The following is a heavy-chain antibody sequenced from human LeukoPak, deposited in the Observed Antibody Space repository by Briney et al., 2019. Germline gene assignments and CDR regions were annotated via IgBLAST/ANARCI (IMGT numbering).Heavy chain of an antibody. CDR2: IYTSGSN. V-gene: IGHV4-4*07. D-gene: IGHD3-10*01. J-gene: IGHJ4*02. Sequence: SETLSLTCTVSGGSIRSYHWSWIRQPAGKGREWIGRIYTSGSNNYNPSLKSRVTMSVDTSKNQFSLKLSSVTAADTAVYYCARDRVELLWFGELLGIINFDYWGQGTLVTVSS. CDR1: GGSIRSYH. CDR3: ARDRVELLWFGELLGIINFDY.